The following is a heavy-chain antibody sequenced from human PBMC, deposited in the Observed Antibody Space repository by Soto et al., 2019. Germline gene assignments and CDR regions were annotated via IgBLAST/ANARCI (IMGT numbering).Heavy chain of an antibody. J-gene: IGHJ4*02. CDR3: ARHREGPAPRFDY. CDR1: GGSISSYY. CDR2: IYYSGST. V-gene: IGHV4-59*08. Sequence: SETLSLTCTVSGGSISSYYWSWIRQPPGKGLEWIGYIYYSGSTNYNPSLKSRVTISVDTSKNQFSLKLSSVTAADTAVYYCARHREGPAPRFDYWGQGTLVTVSS. D-gene: IGHD2-2*01.